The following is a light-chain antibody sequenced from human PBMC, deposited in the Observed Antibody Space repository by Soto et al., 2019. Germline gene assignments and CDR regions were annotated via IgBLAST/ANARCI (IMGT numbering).Light chain of an antibody. V-gene: IGKV3-15*01. Sequence: EIVMTQSPATLSVSPGERATLSCRASQSVSTNLAWYQQKPVQTPSLLIYGASTRSTGIPARFSGSWSGTEFTLTINSLQSEDFAVYYGQQYNNWSSFGQGTKVEIK. CDR2: GAS. CDR3: QQYNNWSS. CDR1: QSVSTN. J-gene: IGKJ1*01.